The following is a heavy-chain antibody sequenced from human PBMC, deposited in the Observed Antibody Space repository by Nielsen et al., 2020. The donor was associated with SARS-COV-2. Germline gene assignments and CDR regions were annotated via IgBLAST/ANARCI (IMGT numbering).Heavy chain of an antibody. CDR2: IYYSGST. V-gene: IGHV4-59*01. CDR3: ARITIFGVVPSFFGYGMDV. J-gene: IGHJ6*02. Sequence: SETLSLTCTVSGGSISSYYWSWIRQPPGKGLEWIGYIYYSGSTNYNPSLKSRVTISVDTSKNQFSLKLSSVTAADTAVYYCARITIFGVVPSFFGYGMDVWGQGTTVTVSS. CDR1: GGSISSYY. D-gene: IGHD3-3*01.